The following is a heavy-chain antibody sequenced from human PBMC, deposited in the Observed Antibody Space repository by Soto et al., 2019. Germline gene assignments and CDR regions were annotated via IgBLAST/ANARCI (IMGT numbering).Heavy chain of an antibody. CDR3: ARGIAARPRYFDY. Sequence: PSETLSLTCTVSGGSISSGGYYWSWLRQHPGKGLEWIGYIYYSGSTYYNPSLKSRVTISVDTSKNQFSLKLSSVTAADTAVYYCARGIAARPRYFDYWGQGTLVTVYS. V-gene: IGHV4-31*03. D-gene: IGHD6-6*01. CDR2: IYYSGST. CDR1: GGSISSGGYY. J-gene: IGHJ4*02.